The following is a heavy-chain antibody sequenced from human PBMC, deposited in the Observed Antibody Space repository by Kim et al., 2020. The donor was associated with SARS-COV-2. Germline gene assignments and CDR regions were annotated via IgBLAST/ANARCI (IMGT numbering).Heavy chain of an antibody. Sequence: GGSLRLSCAASGFTFYSSAMTWVRQAPGKGLEWVSTITGSGGNTYYADSVKGRFTISRVNVKKMLYLEMSSLRAEDTALYFCAKSTGFWDGYYMQTFYY. D-gene: IGHD3-3*01. J-gene: IGHJ6*03. CDR3: AKSTGFWDGYYMQTFYY. CDR1: GFTFYSSA. CDR2: ITGSGGNT. V-gene: IGHV3-23*01.